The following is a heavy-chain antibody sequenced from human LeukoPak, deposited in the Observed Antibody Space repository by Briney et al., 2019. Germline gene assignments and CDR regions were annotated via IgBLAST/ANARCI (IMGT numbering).Heavy chain of an antibody. CDR2: IYTDDNT. Sequence: GGSLRLSCAASGFTVSSNYMSWVRQAPGKGLEWVSIIYTDDNTYYADSVKGRFTISRDNSKNTVYLQMNSLRAEDTAVYYCARVTWLSAAGTEGNFDYWGQGTLVTVSS. V-gene: IGHV3-66*01. J-gene: IGHJ4*02. CDR3: ARVTWLSAAGTEGNFDY. CDR1: GFTVSSNY. D-gene: IGHD6-13*01.